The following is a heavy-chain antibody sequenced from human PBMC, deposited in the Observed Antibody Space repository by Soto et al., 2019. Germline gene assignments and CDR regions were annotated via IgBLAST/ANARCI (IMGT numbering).Heavy chain of an antibody. CDR1: GFTFSSYG. V-gene: IGHV3-64*02. CDR3: ARSIHDFWSGYPQGFFDY. Sequence: GGSLRLSCAASGFTFSSYGMHWVRQAPGNGLEYVSAISSNGGSTYYADSVQGRFTISRDNSKNTLYLQVGSLRAEDTAVYYCARSIHDFWSGYPQGFFDYSGQGTLVTVSS. D-gene: IGHD3-3*01. CDR2: ISSNGGST. J-gene: IGHJ4*02.